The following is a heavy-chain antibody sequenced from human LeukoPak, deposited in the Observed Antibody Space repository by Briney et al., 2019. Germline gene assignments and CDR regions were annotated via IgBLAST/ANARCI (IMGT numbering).Heavy chain of an antibody. CDR2: ISGSGGIT. J-gene: IGHJ4*02. Sequence: GGSLRLSCAASGFTLSSYAMSWVRQAPGKGLEWVSVISGSGGITYYADSVKGRFTISRDNSKNTLYLQMNSLRAEDTAVYYCAKDSYDSSAFYVSAMDYWGQGTLVTVSS. D-gene: IGHD3-22*01. CDR3: AKDSYDSSAFYVSAMDY. V-gene: IGHV3-23*01. CDR1: GFTLSSYA.